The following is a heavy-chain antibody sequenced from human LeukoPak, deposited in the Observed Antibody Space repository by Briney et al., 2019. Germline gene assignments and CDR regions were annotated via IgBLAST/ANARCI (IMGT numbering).Heavy chain of an antibody. D-gene: IGHD4-17*01. V-gene: IGHV3-48*01. CDR2: ISSSSSTI. CDR1: GFTFSSYS. CDR3: ARIESYCDYDPDY. J-gene: IGHJ4*02. Sequence: GGSLRLSCAASGFTFSSYSMNWVRQAPGKGLEWVSYISSSSSTIYYADSVKGRFTISRDNAKNSLYLQMNSLRAEDTAVYYCARIESYCDYDPDYWGQGTLVTVSS.